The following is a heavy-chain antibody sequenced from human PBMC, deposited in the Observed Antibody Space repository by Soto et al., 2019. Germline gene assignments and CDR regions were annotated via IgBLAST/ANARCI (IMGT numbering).Heavy chain of an antibody. CDR3: ARNSLTGYYNYYYSMDV. J-gene: IGHJ6*02. CDR1: GYSFSSYW. Sequence: PXESLKISCKSSGYSFSSYWIAWVRLMPGKGLEWMGSIYPDDSDTKYSPSFQGQVTISADKSISAAYLQWSSLKASDTAIYYCARNSLTGYYNYYYSMDVWGQGTTVTVSS. V-gene: IGHV5-51*01. CDR2: IYPDDSDT. D-gene: IGHD3-9*01.